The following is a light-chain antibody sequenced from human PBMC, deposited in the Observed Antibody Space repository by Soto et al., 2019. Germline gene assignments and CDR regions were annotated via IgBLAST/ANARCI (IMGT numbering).Light chain of an antibody. CDR3: QQFKSYPIT. Sequence: DIQMTQSPSSLSASVGDRVTITCQASQDINNYLNWYQQKPGKAPKLLIHDASNLETGVPSTFSGSGSGTEFTLTISSLQPEDFGTYYCQQFKSYPITFGQGTRLEIK. CDR2: DAS. J-gene: IGKJ5*01. V-gene: IGKV1-33*01. CDR1: QDINNY.